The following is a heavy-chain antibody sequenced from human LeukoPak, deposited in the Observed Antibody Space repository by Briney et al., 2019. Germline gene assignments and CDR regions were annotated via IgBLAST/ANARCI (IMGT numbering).Heavy chain of an antibody. CDR3: ARGSGDSSWSDY. CDR1: GYTSTSYW. J-gene: IGHJ4*02. V-gene: IGHV5-51*01. CDR2: IYLGDSDT. D-gene: IGHD6-13*01. Sequence: GESLKISCKGSGYTSTSYWIAWVRQMPGKGLEWMGIIYLGDSDTRYSPSFQGQVTISADKSIGTAYLQWRSLKASDTAVYYCARGSGDSSWSDYWGQGTLVTVSS.